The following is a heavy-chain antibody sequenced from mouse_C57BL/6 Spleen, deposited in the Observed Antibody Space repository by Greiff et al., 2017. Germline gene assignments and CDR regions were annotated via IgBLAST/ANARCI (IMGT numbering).Heavy chain of an antibody. CDR3: ARAGVTTVVAKKGDY. CDR1: GYTFTSYG. D-gene: IGHD1-1*01. J-gene: IGHJ2*01. Sequence: QVQLQQSGAELVRPGASVKLSCTASGYTFTSYGISWVRQRPGQGLEWIGEIYPGSGNTYYNEKFKGKSTLTTDKSSSTAYMEMRKLTSEDSAVYFCARAGVTTVVAKKGDYWGQGTTLTGSS. V-gene: IGHV1-81*01. CDR2: IYPGSGNT.